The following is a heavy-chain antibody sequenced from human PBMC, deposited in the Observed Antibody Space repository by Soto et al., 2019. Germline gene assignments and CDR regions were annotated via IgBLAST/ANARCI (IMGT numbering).Heavy chain of an antibody. CDR3: AREWSIAAIPGYSSYGMDG. D-gene: IGHD6-13*01. CDR1: GGTFSSYA. V-gene: IGHV1-69*13. J-gene: IGHJ6*02. Sequence: ASVKFSCTASGGTFSSYAISWVRQAPGQGLEWMGGIIPIFGTANYAQKFQGRVTITADESTSTAYMELSSLRSEDTAVYYCAREWSIAAIPGYSSYGMDGWGQGSTATVS. CDR2: IIPIFGTA.